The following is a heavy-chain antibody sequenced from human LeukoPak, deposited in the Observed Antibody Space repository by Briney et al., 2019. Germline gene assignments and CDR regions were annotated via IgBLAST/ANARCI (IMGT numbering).Heavy chain of an antibody. V-gene: IGHV4-59*01. J-gene: IGHJ3*02. CDR1: GGSISSFS. CDR2: IYYSGST. CDR3: AGVGSPVYYYDNTGYSGTFDI. Sequence: SETLSLTCTVSGGSISSFSWSWIRQPPGKGLEYIGYIYYSGSTNYNPSLKSRVTISVDTSKNQFSLKLSSVTAADTAVYYCAGVGSPVYYYDNTGYSGTFDIWGRGTMVTVSS. D-gene: IGHD3-22*01.